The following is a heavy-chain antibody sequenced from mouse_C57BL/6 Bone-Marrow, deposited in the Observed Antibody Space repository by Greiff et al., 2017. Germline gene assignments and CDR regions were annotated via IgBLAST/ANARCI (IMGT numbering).Heavy chain of an antibody. V-gene: IGHV1-82*01. Sequence: VQLQESGPELVKPGASVKISCKASGYAFSSSWMNWVKQRPGKGLEWIGRIYPGDGDTNYNGKFKGKATLTADKSSSTAYMQRSSLTSEDSAVYFCARSAYDGYYLAWFAYWGQGTLVTVSA. CDR2: IYPGDGDT. J-gene: IGHJ3*01. CDR3: ARSAYDGYYLAWFAY. D-gene: IGHD2-3*01. CDR1: GYAFSSSW.